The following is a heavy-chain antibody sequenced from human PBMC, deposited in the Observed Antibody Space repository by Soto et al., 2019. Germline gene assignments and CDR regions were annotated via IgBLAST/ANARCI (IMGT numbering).Heavy chain of an antibody. Sequence: ASVKVSCKASGYTFTSYGISWVRQAPGQGLEWMGWISAYNGNTNCAQKLQGRVTMTTDTSTSTAYMELRSLRSDDTAVYYCARDVTMIVVVSGLGYWGQGTLVTVSS. CDR3: ARDVTMIVVVSGLGY. CDR2: ISAYNGNT. CDR1: GYTFTSYG. V-gene: IGHV1-18*01. J-gene: IGHJ4*02. D-gene: IGHD3-22*01.